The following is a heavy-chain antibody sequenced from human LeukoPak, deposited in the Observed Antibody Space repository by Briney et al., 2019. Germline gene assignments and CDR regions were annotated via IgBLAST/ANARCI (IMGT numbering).Heavy chain of an antibody. D-gene: IGHD3-22*01. CDR2: IKQDGSEK. Sequence: PGGSLRLSCAASGFTFSDFYMSWVRQAPEKGLEWVANIKQDGSEKYYVDSVKGRFTISRDNAKNSLYLQMNSLRAEDTAVYYCAREYYDSSGYAYYYYYGMDVWGQGTTVTVSS. CDR1: GFTFSDFY. CDR3: AREYYDSSGYAYYYYYGMDV. J-gene: IGHJ6*02. V-gene: IGHV3-7*03.